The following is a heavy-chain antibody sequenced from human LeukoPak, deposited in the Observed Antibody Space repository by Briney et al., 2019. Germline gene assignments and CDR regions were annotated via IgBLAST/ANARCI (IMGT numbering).Heavy chain of an antibody. Sequence: GGSLRLSCTASGFAFSNHAMSWVRQAPGKGLEWVSSISISGGTTYYADSVKGRLTISRDNAKNSLYLQMNSLRAEDTAVYYCARDYVAGYQLPNPMDVWGQGTTVTVSS. CDR1: GFAFSNHA. D-gene: IGHD2-2*01. J-gene: IGHJ6*02. CDR3: ARDYVAGYQLPNPMDV. V-gene: IGHV3-21*01. CDR2: ISISGGTT.